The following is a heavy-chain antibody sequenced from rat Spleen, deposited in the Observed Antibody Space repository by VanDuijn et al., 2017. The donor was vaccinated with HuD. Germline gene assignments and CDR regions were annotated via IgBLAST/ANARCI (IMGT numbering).Heavy chain of an antibody. CDR3: ARRHYGYTDYFDY. CDR1: GFTFSDYY. D-gene: IGHD1-9*01. Sequence: EVRLVESDGGLVQPGKSLKLSCAASGFTFSDYYMAWVRQAPTKGLEWVATISYGDSSGHSSTYYRDSVKGRFTISRDNAKSTLSLQMDSLRSEDTATYYCARRHYGYTDYFDYWGQGVMVTVSS. J-gene: IGHJ2*01. CDR2: ISYGDSSGHSST. V-gene: IGHV5-29*01.